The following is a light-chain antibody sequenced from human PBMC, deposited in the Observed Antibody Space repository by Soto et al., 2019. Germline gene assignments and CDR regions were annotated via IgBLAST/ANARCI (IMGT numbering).Light chain of an antibody. V-gene: IGKV3-11*01. CDR1: QSVSRY. CDR3: QQRSNWHIT. Sequence: EIVLTQSPVTLSLSPGESATLSCGASQSVSRYLAWYQQKPGQAPRLLIYDASNRAAGIPARFSGSGSGTDFTLTISSLEPEDSAVYYCQQRSNWHITFGQGTRLEIK. CDR2: DAS. J-gene: IGKJ5*01.